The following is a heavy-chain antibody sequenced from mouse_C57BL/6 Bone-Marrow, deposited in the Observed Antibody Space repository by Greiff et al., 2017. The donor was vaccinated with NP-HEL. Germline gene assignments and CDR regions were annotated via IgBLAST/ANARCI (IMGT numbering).Heavy chain of an antibody. Sequence: EVQRVESGGDLVKPGGSLKLSCAASGFTFSSYGMSWVRQTPDKRLEWVATISSGGSYTYYPDSVKGRFTISRDNAKNTLYLQMSSLKSEDTAMYYGARRAYSAWFAYWGQGTLVTVSA. V-gene: IGHV5-6*01. J-gene: IGHJ3*01. CDR1: GFTFSSYG. CDR3: ARRAYSAWFAY. CDR2: ISSGGSYT. D-gene: IGHD6-5*01.